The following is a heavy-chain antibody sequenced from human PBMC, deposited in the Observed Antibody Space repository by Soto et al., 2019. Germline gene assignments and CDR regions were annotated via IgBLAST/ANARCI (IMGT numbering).Heavy chain of an antibody. J-gene: IGHJ4*02. CDR2: IGGSSSTI. D-gene: IGHD3-10*01. Sequence: GGSLRLSCAGSGFTFSYYSMNWVRQAPGKGLEWVSYIGGSSSTIYYAESVMGRFAISRDKAKNSLYLQMNSLRDEDTAVYYCARKKYGSGSYSFDYWGQGTLVTVSS. CDR3: ARKKYGSGSYSFDY. V-gene: IGHV3-48*02. CDR1: GFTFSYYS.